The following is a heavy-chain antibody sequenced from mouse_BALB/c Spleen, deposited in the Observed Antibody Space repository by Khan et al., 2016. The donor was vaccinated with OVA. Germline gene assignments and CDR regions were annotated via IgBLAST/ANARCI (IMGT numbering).Heavy chain of an antibody. CDR3: AGGDSYWYFDV. Sequence: QIQLVQSGPELKKPGETVKISCKASGYTFTNYGMNWVKQAPGKGLKWIGWINTYTGEPTYNDDFKGRFAFSLDTSASTAHLQINSLTNEDTATYVCAGGDSYWYFDVWGAGTTVTVSS. D-gene: IGHD3-3*01. V-gene: IGHV9-3-1*01. CDR2: INTYTGEP. CDR1: GYTFTNYG. J-gene: IGHJ1*01.